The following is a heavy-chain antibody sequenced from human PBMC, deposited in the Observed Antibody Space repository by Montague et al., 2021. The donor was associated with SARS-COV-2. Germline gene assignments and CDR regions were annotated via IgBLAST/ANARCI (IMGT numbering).Heavy chain of an antibody. V-gene: IGHV4-38-2*01. CDR1: GFSISSGFY. CDR2: VYHSGYT. J-gene: IGHJ4*02. Sequence: SETLSLTCSVSGFSISSGFYWAWVRQSPGKGPEWIGTVYHSGYTRYNLSLKGRVTVSIDTSKNQFSLTVTSVTAADTAVYFCARRGYTGSDYFDYWGQGTLVTVSS. CDR3: ARRGYTGSDYFDY. D-gene: IGHD5-12*01.